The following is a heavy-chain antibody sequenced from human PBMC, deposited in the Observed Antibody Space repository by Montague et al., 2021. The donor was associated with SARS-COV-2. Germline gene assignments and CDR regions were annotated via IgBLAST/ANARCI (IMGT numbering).Heavy chain of an antibody. J-gene: IGHJ6*02. CDR2: IYNSGST. Sequence: SETLSLTCTVSGGSIRSYYWSWIRQSPGKGLEWIGYIYNSGSTNYNPSLKSRVTISVDTSKNQFSLKLSSVTAADTAVFYCGRGIAAHGCYYYGMDVWGQGTTVTVSS. V-gene: IGHV4-59*01. CDR1: GGSIRSYY. CDR3: GRGIAAHGCYYYGMDV. D-gene: IGHD6-25*01.